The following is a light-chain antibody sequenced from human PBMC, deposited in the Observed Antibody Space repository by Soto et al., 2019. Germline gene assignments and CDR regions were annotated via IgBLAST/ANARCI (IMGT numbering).Light chain of an antibody. J-gene: IGKJ5*01. V-gene: IGKV4-1*01. CDR3: QQYYSTPIT. CDR1: QSVLYSSNNKNY. CDR2: WAS. Sequence: DIVMTQSPDSLAVSLGERATINCKSSQSVLYSSNNKNYLAWYQQKPGQPPKLLIYWASTRESGVPDRFSGSGYGTDFTLTISSLQAEDVAIYYCQQYYSTPITFGHGTRLEIK.